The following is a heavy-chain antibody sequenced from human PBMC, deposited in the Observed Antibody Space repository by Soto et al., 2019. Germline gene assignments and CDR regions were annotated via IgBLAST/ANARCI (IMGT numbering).Heavy chain of an antibody. J-gene: IGHJ3*02. CDR2: IYSGGST. V-gene: IGHV3-66*01. Sequence: AGGALRLSCAASGFTLSSNYMSWVRPAPGKGLEWVSVIYSGGSTYYADSVKGRFTISRDNSKNTLYLQMNSLRAEDAAVYYCVRDRSIAVAGTHDAFDIWGQGTMVTVSS. CDR1: GFTLSSNY. CDR3: VRDRSIAVAGTHDAFDI. D-gene: IGHD6-19*01.